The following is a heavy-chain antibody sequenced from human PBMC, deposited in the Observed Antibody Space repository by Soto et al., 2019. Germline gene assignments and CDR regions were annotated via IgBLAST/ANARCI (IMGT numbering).Heavy chain of an antibody. Sequence: QVQLQQWGAGLLKPSETLSLTCAVYGGSLSGYYCTWIRQPPGKGLEWIGEINHSGSTNYNPSLKSRVTISVDTSKNQFSLKLSSVSAADTAVYYCARGRRRRDYYYCYGMDVWGQGTTVTVSS. J-gene: IGHJ6*02. CDR2: INHSGST. V-gene: IGHV4-34*01. CDR1: GGSLSGYY. CDR3: ARGRRRRDYYYCYGMDV.